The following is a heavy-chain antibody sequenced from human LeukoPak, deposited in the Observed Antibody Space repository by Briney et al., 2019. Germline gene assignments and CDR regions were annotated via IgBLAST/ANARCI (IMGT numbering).Heavy chain of an antibody. CDR3: ARCATTEVDIVATIDY. CDR2: IYPADSDT. D-gene: IGHD5-12*01. V-gene: IGHV5-51*01. Sequence: GESLKISCKGSGYSFSNYWIGWVRQMPGKGLEWMGLIYPADSDTRYSPSFQGQVTISADKSISTAYLQWSSLKASDAAMYYCARCATTEVDIVATIDYWGQGTLVTVSS. CDR1: GYSFSNYW. J-gene: IGHJ4*02.